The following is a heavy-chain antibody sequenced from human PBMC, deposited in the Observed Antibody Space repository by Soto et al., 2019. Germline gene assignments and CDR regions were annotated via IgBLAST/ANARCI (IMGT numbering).Heavy chain of an antibody. D-gene: IGHD4-17*01. CDR3: ARARDGDYFDY. J-gene: IGHJ4*02. V-gene: IGHV3-53*01. Sequence: GGSLRLSCAASGFTVSSNYMSWVRQAPGKGLEWVSVIYSGGSTYYADSVKGRFTISRDNSKNTLYLQMNSLRAEDTAVYYCARARDGDYFDYWGQGTLVTVSS. CDR2: IYSGGST. CDR1: GFTVSSNY.